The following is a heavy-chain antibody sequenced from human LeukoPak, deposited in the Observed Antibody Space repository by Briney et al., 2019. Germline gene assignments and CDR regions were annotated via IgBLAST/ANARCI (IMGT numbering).Heavy chain of an antibody. CDR2: IYSGGST. Sequence: GGSLRLSCAASGFTVSSNYMSWGRQAPGKGLEWVSVIYSGGSTYYADSVKGRFTISRDNSKNTLYLQMNSLRAEDTAVYYCARSTGTEYVGEYYFDYWSQGTLVTVSS. CDR3: ARSTGTEYVGEYYFDY. J-gene: IGHJ4*02. V-gene: IGHV3-66*02. CDR1: GFTVSSNY. D-gene: IGHD3-16*01.